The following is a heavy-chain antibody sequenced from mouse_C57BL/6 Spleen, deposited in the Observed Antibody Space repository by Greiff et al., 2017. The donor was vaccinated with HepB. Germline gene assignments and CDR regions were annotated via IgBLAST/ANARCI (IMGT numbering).Heavy chain of an antibody. Sequence: QVQLKQPGAELVKPGASVKMSCKASGYTFTSYWITWVKQRPGQGLEWIGDIYPGSGSTNYNEKFKSKATLTVDTSSSTAYMQLSSLTSEDSAVYYCARGLSTMVTYWYFDVWGTGTTVTVSS. CDR2: IYPGSGST. V-gene: IGHV1-55*01. CDR3: ARGLSTMVTYWYFDV. J-gene: IGHJ1*03. CDR1: GYTFTSYW. D-gene: IGHD2-2*01.